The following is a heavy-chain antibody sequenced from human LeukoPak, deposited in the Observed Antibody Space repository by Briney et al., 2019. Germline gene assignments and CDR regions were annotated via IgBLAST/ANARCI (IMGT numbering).Heavy chain of an antibody. V-gene: IGHV4-4*09. CDR1: ADSMSDYY. J-gene: IGHJ4*02. CDR2: SYTSEGT. CDR3: ARLTRLSTSPDRYYLDY. D-gene: IGHD6-6*01. Sequence: PSETLSLPCTVSADSMSDYYGSWIRQPPGRGLERIGYSYTSEGTNSIPSLTVQVTISIATSNAQISLKLRFITPADSAAYNCARLTRLSTSPDRYYLDYWGQGTLVTVSS.